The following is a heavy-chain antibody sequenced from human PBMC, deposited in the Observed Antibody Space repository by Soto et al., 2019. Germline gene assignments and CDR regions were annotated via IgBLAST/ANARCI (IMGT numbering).Heavy chain of an antibody. CDR1: GGTFGSYA. D-gene: IGHD5-12*01. J-gene: IGHJ4*02. CDR2: IIPIFGTA. CDR3: AREEGGGDSEGFDY. V-gene: IGHV1-69*13. Sequence: SVKVSCKASGGTFGSYAISWVRQAPGQGLEWMGGIIPIFGTANYAQKFQGGVTITADESTSTAYMELSSLRSEDTAVYYCAREEGGGDSEGFDYWGQGTLVTVSS.